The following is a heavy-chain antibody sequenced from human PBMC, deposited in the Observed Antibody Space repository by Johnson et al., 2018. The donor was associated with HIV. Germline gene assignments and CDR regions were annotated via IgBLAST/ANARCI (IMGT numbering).Heavy chain of an antibody. J-gene: IGHJ3*02. Sequence: QMLLVESGGGLVQSGGSLRLSCAASGFTVSSNYMSWVRQAPGKGLAWVAVISYDGSNKYYADSVKGRFTISRDNSKNTVYLQMNSLRAEDRAVYYCAKDVNEWVAWIQLWAPAFDIWGQGTMVTVSS. CDR1: GFTVSSNY. V-gene: IGHV3-30*18. CDR3: AKDVNEWVAWIQLWAPAFDI. CDR2: ISYDGSNK. D-gene: IGHD5-18*01.